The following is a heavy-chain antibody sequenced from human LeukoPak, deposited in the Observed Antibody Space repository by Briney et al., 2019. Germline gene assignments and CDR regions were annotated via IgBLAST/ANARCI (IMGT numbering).Heavy chain of an antibody. Sequence: PSETLSLTCAVYGGSFSGYYWSWMRQPPGKGLEWIGEINLSGSTNYNPSLKSRVTISVDTSKNQFSLKLSSVTAADTAVNYCARGGGSGSSPRGRYWGQGTLVTVSS. D-gene: IGHD1-26*01. CDR3: ARGGGSGSSPRGRY. J-gene: IGHJ4*02. V-gene: IGHV4-34*01. CDR2: INLSGST. CDR1: GGSFSGYY.